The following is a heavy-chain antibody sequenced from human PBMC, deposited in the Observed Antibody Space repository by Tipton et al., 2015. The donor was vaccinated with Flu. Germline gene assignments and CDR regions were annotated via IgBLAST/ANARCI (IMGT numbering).Heavy chain of an antibody. CDR3: ARESRSGPAWFDP. V-gene: IGHV4-38-2*02. D-gene: IGHD3-10*01. J-gene: IGHJ5*02. CDR1: GYSISSGYY. Sequence: TLSLTCTVSGYSISSGYYWGWIRQPPGKGLEWIGSIYHSGSTYYNPSLKSRVTISVDTSKNQFSLKLSSVTAADTAVYYCARESRSGPAWFDPWGQGTLVTLSS. CDR2: IYHSGST.